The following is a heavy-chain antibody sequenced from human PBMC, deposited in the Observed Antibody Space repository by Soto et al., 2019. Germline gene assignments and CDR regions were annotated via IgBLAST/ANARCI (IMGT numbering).Heavy chain of an antibody. CDR3: ASQETYYDILTGYYPKSFDL. Sequence: EVQLVESGGGLVKPGGSLRLSCAASGFTFSSYSMNWVRQAPGKGLEWVSSISSSSSYIYYADSVKGRFTISRDNAKNSLYLQMNSLRAEDTAVYYCASQETYYDILTGYYPKSFDLWGRGTLVTVSS. CDR1: GFTFSSYS. CDR2: ISSSSSYI. D-gene: IGHD3-9*01. V-gene: IGHV3-21*01. J-gene: IGHJ2*01.